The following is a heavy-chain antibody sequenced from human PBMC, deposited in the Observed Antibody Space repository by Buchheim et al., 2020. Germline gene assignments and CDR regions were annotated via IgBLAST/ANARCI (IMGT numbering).Heavy chain of an antibody. CDR2: ISFDGTNT. CDR3: VGGLLRSLEWLFVP. J-gene: IGHJ5*02. V-gene: IGHV3-30*03. Sequence: QVQLVESGGGVVQPGRSLRLSCAASGFTFSNHGMYWVRQAPGKGLQWVALISFDGTNTSYADSFMGRFTVSSDNSKNKVYSQMNSLRLEDSAVYYCVGGLLRSLEWLFVPWGQGT. D-gene: IGHD3-3*01. CDR1: GFTFSNHG.